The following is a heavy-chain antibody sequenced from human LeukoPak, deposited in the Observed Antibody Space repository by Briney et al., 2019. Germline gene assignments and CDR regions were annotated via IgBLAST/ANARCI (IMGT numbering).Heavy chain of an antibody. J-gene: IGHJ4*02. D-gene: IGHD1-26*01. Sequence: SGPALVKPTQTLTLTCTFSGFSFSTSGMCVSWIRQPPGKALEWLARIDWDDDKYYSTSLKTRLTISKDTSKNQVVLTMTNMDPVDTATYYCARFPTVRSGSYLGFDYWGQGTLVTVSS. V-gene: IGHV2-70*11. CDR2: IDWDDDK. CDR1: GFSFSTSGMC. CDR3: ARFPTVRSGSYLGFDY.